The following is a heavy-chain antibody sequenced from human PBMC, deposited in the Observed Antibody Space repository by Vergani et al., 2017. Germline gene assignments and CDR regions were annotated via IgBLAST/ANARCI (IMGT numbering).Heavy chain of an antibody. J-gene: IGHJ4*02. Sequence: EVQLLESGGGLVQPGGSLRLSCAASGFTFSSYAMSWVRQAPGKGLEWVSAISGSGGSKYYADSVKGRFTISRDNSKNTLYLQMNSLRAEDTAVYYCAKDQYSSSSLREFDYWGQGTLVTVSS. CDR2: ISGSGGSK. D-gene: IGHD6-6*01. CDR3: AKDQYSSSSLREFDY. CDR1: GFTFSSYA. V-gene: IGHV3-23*01.